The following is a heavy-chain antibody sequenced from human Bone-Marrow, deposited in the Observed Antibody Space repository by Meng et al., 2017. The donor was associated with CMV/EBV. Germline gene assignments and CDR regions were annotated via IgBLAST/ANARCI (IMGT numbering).Heavy chain of an antibody. V-gene: IGHV1-3*02. D-gene: IGHD2/OR15-2a*01. CDR2: SNAGNGNT. CDR3: ARGQVQCSTINCHDYRFSGMDV. CDR1: GYTFTSYA. Sequence: ASVKVSCKASGYTFTSYAMHWVRQAPGQRLEWMGWSNAGNGNTKYSQEFQGRVTITRDTSASTAYMELSSLRSGDTAVYYCARGQVQCSTINCHDYRFSGMDVWGQGTTVTVSS. J-gene: IGHJ6*02.